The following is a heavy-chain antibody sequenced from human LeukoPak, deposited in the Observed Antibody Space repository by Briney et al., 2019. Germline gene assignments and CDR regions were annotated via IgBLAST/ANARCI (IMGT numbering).Heavy chain of an antibody. V-gene: IGHV3-30*02. CDR3: ASRPTGFDWGPFDY. D-gene: IGHD5-12*01. J-gene: IGHJ4*02. CDR1: GFTFNQYV. Sequence: PGGSLRLSCTASGFTFNQYVIQWVRQPPRKGLEGVAFFRYDGNHEYYADSVKRRFTFSRDNSKNTLLLQMNSLRTEDTAVYYCASRPTGFDWGPFDYWGQGTLVTVSS. CDR2: FRYDGNHE.